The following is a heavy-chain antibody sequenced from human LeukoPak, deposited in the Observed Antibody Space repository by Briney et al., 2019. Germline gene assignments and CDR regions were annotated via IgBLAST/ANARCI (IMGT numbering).Heavy chain of an antibody. J-gene: IGHJ4*02. CDR1: GFTFSSYW. Sequence: RGSLRLSCAASGFTFSSYWMNWVRQAPGKGLVWVSRIASDGSSTTYADSVKGRFSISRDNAKNTLYLQMNSLRVEDTAVYYCARGRPHGNDYWGQGTLVTVSS. D-gene: IGHD4-23*01. CDR3: ARGRPHGNDY. V-gene: IGHV3-74*01. CDR2: IASDGSST.